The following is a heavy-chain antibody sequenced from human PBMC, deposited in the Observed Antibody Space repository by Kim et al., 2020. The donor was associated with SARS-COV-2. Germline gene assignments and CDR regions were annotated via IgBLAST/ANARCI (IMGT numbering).Heavy chain of an antibody. Sequence: ASVKVSCKASGYTFTSYGISWVRQAPGQGLEWMGWISAYNGNTNYAQKLQGRVTMTTDTSTSTAYMELRSLRSDDTAVYYCARGVTIFGSGYYYYYGMGVWGQGTTVTVSS. D-gene: IGHD3-3*01. J-gene: IGHJ6*02. CDR2: ISAYNGNT. CDR3: ARGVTIFGSGYYYYYGMGV. CDR1: GYTFTSYG. V-gene: IGHV1-18*04.